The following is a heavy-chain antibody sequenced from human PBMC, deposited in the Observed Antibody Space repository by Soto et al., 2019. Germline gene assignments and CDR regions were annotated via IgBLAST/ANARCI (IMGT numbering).Heavy chain of an antibody. CDR2: INHSGST. J-gene: IGHJ4*02. D-gene: IGHD3-22*01. CDR1: GGSFSGYY. CDR3: ARGLQYYDSSGTYYFDY. Sequence: SETLSLPCAVYGGSFSGYYWSWIRQPPGKGLEWIGEINHSGSTNYNPSLKSRVTLSVDTSKNQFSLKLSSVTAADTAVYYCARGLQYYDSSGTYYFDYWGQGTLVTVSS. V-gene: IGHV4-34*01.